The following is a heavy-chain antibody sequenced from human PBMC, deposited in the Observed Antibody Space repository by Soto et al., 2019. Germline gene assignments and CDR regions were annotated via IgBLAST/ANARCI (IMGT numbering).Heavy chain of an antibody. D-gene: IGHD6-6*01. J-gene: IGHJ6*02. V-gene: IGHV5-10-1*01. Sequence: GESLKISCKGSGYSSTSYWISWVRQMPGKGLEWMGRIDPSDSYTNYSPSFQGHVTISADKSISTAYLQWSSLKASDTAMYYCARLASSSSSARALYYYYGMDVWGQGTTVTVSS. CDR2: IDPSDSYT. CDR1: GYSSTSYW. CDR3: ARLASSSSSARALYYYYGMDV.